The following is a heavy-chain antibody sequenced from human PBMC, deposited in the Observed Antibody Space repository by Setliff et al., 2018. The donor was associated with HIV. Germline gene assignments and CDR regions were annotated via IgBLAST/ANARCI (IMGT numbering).Heavy chain of an antibody. CDR1: GGSVNSGGYY. J-gene: IGHJ6*03. D-gene: IGHD2-2*01. CDR3: ASEARTRSTYYYSMDV. V-gene: IGHV4-61*09. CDR2: IYNDGST. Sequence: PSETLSLTCSVSGGSVNSGGYYWSWIQQPAGKELEWIGHIYNDGSTIYNPSLKSRLTISLDTSKNEFSLRLTSVTAADTAEYYCASEARTRSTYYYSMDVWGKGTTVTVSS.